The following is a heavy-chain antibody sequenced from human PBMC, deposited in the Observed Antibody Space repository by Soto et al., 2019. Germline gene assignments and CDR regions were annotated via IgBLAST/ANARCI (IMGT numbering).Heavy chain of an antibody. J-gene: IGHJ1*01. CDR1: GYTFTSYG. CDR3: ARKYIVATIGKSPEYFQH. D-gene: IGHD5-12*01. CDR2: ISAYNGNT. Sequence: GASVKVSCKASGYTFTSYGISWVRQAPGQGLEWMGWISAYNGNTNSAQNFQGRVSMTTDTSTSTAYMELRSLRSDDTAVYYCARKYIVATIGKSPEYFQHWGQGTLVTVSS. V-gene: IGHV1-18*01.